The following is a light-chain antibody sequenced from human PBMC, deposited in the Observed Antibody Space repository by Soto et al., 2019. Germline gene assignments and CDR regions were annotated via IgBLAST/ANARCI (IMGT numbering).Light chain of an antibody. CDR1: QSITNY. Sequence: DIQMTQSPSALSASVGDRVTITCRASQSITNYLNWYQHKPGQAPNLLIYAASTLQAGVPSRFRGSGSGTDFTLTISSLQPDDFATYYCQQYKSFSLTFGGGTKVDIK. V-gene: IGKV1-39*01. CDR2: AAS. CDR3: QQYKSFSLT. J-gene: IGKJ4*01.